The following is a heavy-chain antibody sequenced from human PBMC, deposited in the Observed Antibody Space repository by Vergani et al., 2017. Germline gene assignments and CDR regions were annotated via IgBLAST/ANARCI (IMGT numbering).Heavy chain of an antibody. V-gene: IGHV3-30*18. Sequence: QVQLVESGGGVVQPGRSLRLSCAASVFTFSSYGMHWVRHAPGKGLEWVSVISYDGSNKYYADSVKGRFTISRDNSKNTLYLQMNSLRAEDTAVYYCAKDGGEVLWFGDHWGQGTLVTVSS. J-gene: IGHJ4*02. CDR1: VFTFSSYG. D-gene: IGHD3-10*01. CDR2: ISYDGSNK. CDR3: AKDGGEVLWFGDH.